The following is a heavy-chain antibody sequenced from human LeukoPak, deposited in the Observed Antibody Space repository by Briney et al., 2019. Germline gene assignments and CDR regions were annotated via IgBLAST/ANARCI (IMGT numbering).Heavy chain of an antibody. CDR1: GYTLTELS. V-gene: IGHV1-69*02. CDR2: IIPILGIA. Sequence: GASVKVSCKVSGYTLTELSMHWVRQAPGQGLEWMGRIIPILGIANYAQKFQGRVTITADKSTSTAYMELSSLRSEDTAVYYCARSPGIVGATTTAINFDYWGQGTLVTVSS. D-gene: IGHD1-26*01. J-gene: IGHJ4*02. CDR3: ARSPGIVGATTTAINFDY.